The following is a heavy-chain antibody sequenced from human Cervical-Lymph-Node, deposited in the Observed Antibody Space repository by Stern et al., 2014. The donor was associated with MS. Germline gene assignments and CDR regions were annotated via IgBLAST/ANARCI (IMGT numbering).Heavy chain of an antibody. CDR3: AREGYSRNFDY. V-gene: IGHV4-59*01. CDR2: IYYSGSP. CDR1: GGSISSYY. J-gene: IGHJ4*02. Sequence: QVQLQESGPGLVKPSETLSLTCTVSGGSISSYYLSWIRQPPGKGLEWIGDIYYSGSPTSNPSLKSRVTISVDTSKNQFSLKLSSVTAADTAVYYCAREGYSRNFDYWGQGTLVTVSS. D-gene: IGHD5-12*01.